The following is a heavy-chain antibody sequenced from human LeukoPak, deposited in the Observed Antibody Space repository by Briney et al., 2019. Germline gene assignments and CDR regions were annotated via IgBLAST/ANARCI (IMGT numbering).Heavy chain of an antibody. D-gene: IGHD3-22*01. CDR2: LNSDGTFP. J-gene: IGHJ5*02. V-gene: IGHV3-74*01. CDR3: ARDLGQYYDTSDNWFDP. CDR1: GFSFTTYW. Sequence: GGSLRLSCAASGFSFTTYWMHWVRQAPGKGLVWVSRLNSDGTFPNYVDSVEGRFTISRDNTKNTLYLHMSSLRAEDTAVYYCARDLGQYYDTSDNWFDPWGQGTLVTVSS.